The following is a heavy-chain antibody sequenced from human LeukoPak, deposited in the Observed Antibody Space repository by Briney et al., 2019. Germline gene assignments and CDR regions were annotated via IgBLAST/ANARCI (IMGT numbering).Heavy chain of an antibody. CDR1: GGSISSGDYY. CDR2: IYYSGST. Sequence: PSQTLSLTCTVSGGSISSGDYYWSWIRQPPGKGLEWIGYIYYSGSTYYNPSLKSRVTISVDTSENQFSLKLSSVTAADTAVYYCASPRARGGSYPFDYWGQGTLVTVSS. J-gene: IGHJ4*02. CDR3: ASPRARGGSYPFDY. V-gene: IGHV4-30-4*08. D-gene: IGHD1-26*01.